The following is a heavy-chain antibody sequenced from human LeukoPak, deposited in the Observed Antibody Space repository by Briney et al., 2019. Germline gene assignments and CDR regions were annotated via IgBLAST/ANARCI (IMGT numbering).Heavy chain of an antibody. V-gene: IGHV1-2*02. Sequence: ASVKVSCKASGYTFTGYYMHWVRQAPGQGLEWMGWINPNSGGTNYAQKFQGRVTMTRDTSISTAYMGLSSLKSDDTGVYYCARDPAADVVVVAATPINNDYWGQGTLVTVSS. CDR3: ARDPAADVVVVAATPINNDY. J-gene: IGHJ4*02. CDR1: GYTFTGYY. D-gene: IGHD2-15*01. CDR2: INPNSGGT.